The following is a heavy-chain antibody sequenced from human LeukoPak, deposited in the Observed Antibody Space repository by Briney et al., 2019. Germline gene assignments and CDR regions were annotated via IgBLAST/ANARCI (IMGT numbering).Heavy chain of an antibody. Sequence: GGSLRLSCAASGFTFSSYAMSWVRQAPGKGLEWVSAISGSGGSTYYADSVKGRFTISRDNSKNTLYLQMNSLRAEDTAVYYCAKDYDYGDYVNYFDYWGQGTLVTVSS. V-gene: IGHV3-23*01. D-gene: IGHD4-17*01. CDR2: ISGSGGST. CDR1: GFTFSSYA. CDR3: AKDYDYGDYVNYFDY. J-gene: IGHJ4*02.